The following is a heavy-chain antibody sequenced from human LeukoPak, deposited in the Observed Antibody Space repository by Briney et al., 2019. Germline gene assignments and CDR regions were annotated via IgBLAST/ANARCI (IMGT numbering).Heavy chain of an antibody. J-gene: IGHJ4*02. CDR2: IYPGDSDT. CDR1: GYSFTSHW. V-gene: IGHV5-51*01. D-gene: IGHD3-10*01. Sequence: GGSLKISCKGSGYSFTSHWIGWVRQMPGKGLEWMGIIYPGDSDTRYSPSFQGQVTISADKSISTAYLQWSSLKASDTAMYYCARPTMVRGVIITWTDWGQGTLVTVSS. CDR3: ARPTMVRGVIITWTD.